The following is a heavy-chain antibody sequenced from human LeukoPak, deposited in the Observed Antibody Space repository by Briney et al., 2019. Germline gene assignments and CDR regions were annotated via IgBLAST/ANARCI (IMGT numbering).Heavy chain of an antibody. CDR2: ISPDGSST. CDR1: GFTFSKYW. Sequence: GGSLRLSCATSGFTFSKYWTHWVRQAPEKGLVWVSRISPDGSSTSYADSVKGRFTISRDNAKNILFLQMNSLRAEDTALYYCASHGDYDAFDIRGQGTMVTVSS. D-gene: IGHD4-17*01. J-gene: IGHJ3*02. CDR3: ASHGDYDAFDI. V-gene: IGHV3-74*01.